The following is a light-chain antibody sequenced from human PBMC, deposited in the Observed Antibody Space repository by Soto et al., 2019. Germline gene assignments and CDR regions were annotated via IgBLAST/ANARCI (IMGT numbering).Light chain of an antibody. CDR3: QQYNSYS. V-gene: IGKV1-5*01. CDR2: DIS. Sequence: DIQMTQSPSTLSAYLGDRVTMTCRASQSISNWLAWYQQKPGKAPKLLIYDISNLEIGVPSRFSGSGSGTEFTLTISGLQPDDFATYYCQQYNSYSFGQGTKV. CDR1: QSISNW. J-gene: IGKJ1*01.